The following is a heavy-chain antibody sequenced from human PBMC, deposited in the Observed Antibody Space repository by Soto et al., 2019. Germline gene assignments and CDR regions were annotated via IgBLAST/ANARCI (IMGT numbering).Heavy chain of an antibody. V-gene: IGHV1-8*01. CDR3: ARGQWLEPDY. CDR1: GYTFTSYD. D-gene: IGHD6-19*01. CDR2: MNPNRGNT. J-gene: IGHJ4*02. Sequence: QVQLVQSGAEVKKPGASVKVSCKASGYTFTSYDTNWVRQATGQGLEWMGWMNPNRGNTGYAQKFQGGVTMTGNTSRSTAYLELSSLRVEAAAVYYCARGQWLEPDYWGQGTLVTVSS.